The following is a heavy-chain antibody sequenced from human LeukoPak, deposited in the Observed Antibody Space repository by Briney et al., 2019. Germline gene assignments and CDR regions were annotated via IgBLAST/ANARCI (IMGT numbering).Heavy chain of an antibody. CDR1: GGSVSGYY. V-gene: IGHV4-34*01. Sequence: PSETLSLTCAVYGGSVSGYYWSWIRQPPGKGLEWIGEINHSGSTNYNPSLKSRVTISVDTSKNQFSLKLSSVTAADTAVYYCARGLYGDSLSYWGQGTLVTVSS. D-gene: IGHD4-17*01. J-gene: IGHJ4*02. CDR3: ARGLYGDSLSY. CDR2: INHSGST.